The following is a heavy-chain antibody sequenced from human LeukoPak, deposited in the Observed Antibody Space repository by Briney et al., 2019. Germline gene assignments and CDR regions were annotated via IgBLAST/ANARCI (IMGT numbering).Heavy chain of an antibody. CDR3: ARVAPGRDGGDEFDY. J-gene: IGHJ4*02. D-gene: IGHD2-21*02. V-gene: IGHV4-4*07. Sequence: SETLSLTCTVSGASVTDYFWGWIRQPAGKRLEWIGRIYNNRSPTYNPSLESRATMSLDTPKNQISLKLNSVTAADTAVYYCARVAPGRDGGDEFDYWGQGTLVTVSS. CDR2: IYNNRSP. CDR1: GASVTDYF.